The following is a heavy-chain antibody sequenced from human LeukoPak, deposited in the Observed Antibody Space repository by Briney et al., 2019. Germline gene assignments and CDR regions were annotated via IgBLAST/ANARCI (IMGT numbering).Heavy chain of an antibody. CDR3: AKDRGYSSSWSGFDP. J-gene: IGHJ5*02. Sequence: PGGSLRLSCAASGSYWMHWVRQAPGKGLVWVSHINSDGSWTSYADSVKGRFTISRDNSKNTLYLQMNSLRAEDTAVYYCAKDRGYSSSWSGFDPWGQGTLVTVSS. CDR1: GSYW. CDR2: INSDGSWT. D-gene: IGHD6-13*01. V-gene: IGHV3-74*01.